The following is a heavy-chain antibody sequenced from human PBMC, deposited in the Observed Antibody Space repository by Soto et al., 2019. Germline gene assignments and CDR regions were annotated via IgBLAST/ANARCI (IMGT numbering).Heavy chain of an antibody. Sequence: HPGGSLRLSCAASGFSFRSYGMHWVRQAPGKGLEWVAVIWYDGSNKYYADSVKGRFTISRDNSKNTLYLQMNSLRAEDTAVYYCARDYSDSSGWYRFFDYWGQGTLVTVSS. J-gene: IGHJ4*02. CDR3: ARDYSDSSGWYRFFDY. V-gene: IGHV3-33*01. CDR1: GFSFRSYG. CDR2: IWYDGSNK. D-gene: IGHD6-19*01.